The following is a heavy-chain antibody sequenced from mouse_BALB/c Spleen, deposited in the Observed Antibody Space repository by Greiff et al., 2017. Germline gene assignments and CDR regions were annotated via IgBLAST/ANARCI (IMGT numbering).Heavy chain of an antibody. V-gene: IGHV5-6-5*01. CDR2: ISSGGST. CDR3: ARRFGFYYYGSSYWYFDV. Sequence: EGQGVESGGGLVKPGGSLKLSCAASGFTFSSYAMSWVRQTPEKRLEWVASISSGGSTYYPDSVKGRFTISRDNARNILYLQMSSLRSEDTAMYYCARRFGFYYYGSSYWYFDVWGAGTTVTVSS. D-gene: IGHD1-1*01. J-gene: IGHJ1*01. CDR1: GFTFSSYA.